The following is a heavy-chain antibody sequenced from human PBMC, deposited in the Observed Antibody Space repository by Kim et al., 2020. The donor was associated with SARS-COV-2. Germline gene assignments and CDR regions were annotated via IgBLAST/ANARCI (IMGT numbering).Heavy chain of an antibody. CDR3: ARSDSSSSGWYLFYDAFDI. CDR1: GYTFTSYG. CDR2: ISAYNGNT. V-gene: IGHV1-18*04. J-gene: IGHJ3*02. Sequence: ASVKVSCKASGYTFTSYGISWVRQAPGQGLEWMGWISAYNGNTNYAQKLQGRVTMTTDTSTSTAYMELRSLRSDDTAVYYCARSDSSSSGWYLFYDAFDIWGQGTMVTVSS. D-gene: IGHD6-19*01.